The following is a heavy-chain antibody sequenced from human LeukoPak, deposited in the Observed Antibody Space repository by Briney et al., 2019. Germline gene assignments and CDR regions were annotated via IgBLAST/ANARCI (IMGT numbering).Heavy chain of an antibody. CDR1: GGSISSYY. Sequence: SETLSLTCTVSGGSISSYYWSWIRQPPGKGLEWIGYIYYSGSTNYNPSLKSRVTISVDTSKNQFSLKLSSVTAADTAVYYCASSVTPRRVVDYWGQGTLVTVSS. V-gene: IGHV4-59*12. D-gene: IGHD4-23*01. J-gene: IGHJ4*02. CDR2: IYYSGST. CDR3: ASSVTPRRVVDY.